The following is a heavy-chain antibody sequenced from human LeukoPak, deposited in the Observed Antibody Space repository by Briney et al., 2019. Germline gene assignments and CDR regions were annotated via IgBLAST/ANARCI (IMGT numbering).Heavy chain of an antibody. Sequence: GGSLRLSCAASGFTVSSKYMSWVRQAPGKGLEWVSLIYSGGGTYYADSAKGRFTISRDNSKNTMYLQMNSLRAEDTAIYYCAKGLGLTGLGADFWGQGTLVTVSS. J-gene: IGHJ4*02. V-gene: IGHV3-53*01. CDR1: GFTVSSKY. CDR2: IYSGGGT. CDR3: AKGLGLTGLGADF. D-gene: IGHD3-16*01.